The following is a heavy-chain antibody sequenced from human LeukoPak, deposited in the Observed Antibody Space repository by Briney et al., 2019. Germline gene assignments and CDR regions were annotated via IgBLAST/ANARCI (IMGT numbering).Heavy chain of an antibody. J-gene: IGHJ5*01. D-gene: IGHD3-16*02. CDR1: GFTFSNYA. CDR2: ISGSTGST. V-gene: IGHV3-23*01. Sequence: GGSLRLSCAASGFTFSNYAMNWVRQAPGKRLEWVSLISGSTGSTYYADSVKGRFSISRDNSKNTVYLQMYSLRAEDTAVYYCARGFELITFGGAIGKLNWFDSWGQGTLVTVSS. CDR3: ARGFELITFGGAIGKLNWFDS.